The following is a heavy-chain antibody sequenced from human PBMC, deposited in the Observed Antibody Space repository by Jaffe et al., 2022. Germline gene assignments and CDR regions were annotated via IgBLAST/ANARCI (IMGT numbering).Heavy chain of an antibody. V-gene: IGHV4-59*01. D-gene: IGHD4-17*01. CDR3: ARAIPSGDYGRGYFDY. J-gene: IGHJ4*02. CDR2: IYYSGST. Sequence: QVQLQESGPGLVKPSETLSLTCTVSGGSISSYYWSWIRQPPGKGLEWIGYIYYSGSTNYNPSLKSRVTISVDTSKNQFSLKLSSVTAADTAVYYCARAIPSGDYGRGYFDYWGQGTLVTVSS. CDR1: GGSISSYY.